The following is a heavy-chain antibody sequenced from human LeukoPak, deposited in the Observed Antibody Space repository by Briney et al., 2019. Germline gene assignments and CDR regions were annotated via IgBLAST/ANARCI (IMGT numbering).Heavy chain of an antibody. Sequence: GGSLRLSCAASGFIFSNYAMSWVRQAPGKGLEWVSAIDSTGAYTWYADSVKGRFTISRDNSKNTLYLQMNSLRAEDTAVYYCARESFAQLYDYWGQGTLVTVSS. CDR1: GFIFSNYA. CDR3: ARESFAQLYDY. D-gene: IGHD6-6*01. V-gene: IGHV3-23*01. J-gene: IGHJ4*02. CDR2: IDSTGAYT.